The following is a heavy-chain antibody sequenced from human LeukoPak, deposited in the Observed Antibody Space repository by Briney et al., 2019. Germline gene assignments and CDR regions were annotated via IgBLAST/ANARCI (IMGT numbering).Heavy chain of an antibody. CDR1: GGTFSSYA. D-gene: IGHD6-13*01. CDR3: ARDRSIAVAGMGDFDL. V-gene: IGHV1-69*01. CDR2: IIPIFGTA. Sequence: SVKVSCKASGGTFSSYAISWVRQAPGQGLEWMGGIIPIFGTANYAQKFQGRVTITADESTSTAYMELSSLRSEDTAVYYCARDRSIAVAGMGDFDLWGHGTLVTVSS. J-gene: IGHJ2*01.